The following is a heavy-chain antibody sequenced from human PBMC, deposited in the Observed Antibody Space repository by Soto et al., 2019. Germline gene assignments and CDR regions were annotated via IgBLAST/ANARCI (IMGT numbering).Heavy chain of an antibody. V-gene: IGHV3-23*01. CDR3: AKSPRYCTNGLCYPVYYFDY. D-gene: IGHD2-8*01. J-gene: IGHJ4*02. Sequence: EVQLLESGGGLVQPGGSLRLSCADSGFTFSSDAMSWVRQAPGKGLEWVSGINGGGVSTYYAESVKGRFTISRDNSKNTVYLQMNSLRAEDTAVYYCAKSPRYCTNGLCYPVYYFDYWGQGSLVTVSS. CDR2: INGGGVST. CDR1: GFTFSSDA.